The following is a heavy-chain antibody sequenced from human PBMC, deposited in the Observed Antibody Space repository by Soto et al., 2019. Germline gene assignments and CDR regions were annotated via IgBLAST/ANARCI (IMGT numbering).Heavy chain of an antibody. CDR1: GFIFSNFG. J-gene: IGHJ6*02. D-gene: IGHD6-6*01. CDR2: VWYDGSNG. CDR3: ARDPRTARASAMDV. V-gene: IGHV3-33*01. Sequence: LRLSCTASGFIFSNFGMHWVRQAPGKGLEWVAGVWYDGSNGVSAESVKGRFTISRDNSKNTLYLQMTSLRAEDTAVYYCARDPRTARASAMDVWGQGATVTVSS.